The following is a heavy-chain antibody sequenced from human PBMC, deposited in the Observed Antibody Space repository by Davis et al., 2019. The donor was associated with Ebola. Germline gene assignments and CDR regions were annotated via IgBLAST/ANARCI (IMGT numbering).Heavy chain of an antibody. J-gene: IGHJ4*02. CDR2: ISGGGSNT. CDR1: GFTFSSYS. D-gene: IGHD2-15*01. Sequence: GGSLRLSCAASGFTFSSYSMNWVRQAPGKGLEWVSAISGGGSNTYYADSVKGRFTISRDNSKNTLYLQMNSLRADDTAVYYCAKDRGGYCTGVSCFIDYWGQGTLVTVSS. CDR3: AKDRGGYCTGVSCFIDY. V-gene: IGHV3-23*01.